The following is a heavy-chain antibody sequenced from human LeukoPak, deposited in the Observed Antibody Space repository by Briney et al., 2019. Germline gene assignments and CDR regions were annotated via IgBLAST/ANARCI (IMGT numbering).Heavy chain of an antibody. CDR2: IIPIFGTA. D-gene: IGHD1-20*01. CDR1: GGTFSSYA. CDR3: ARGREDNWNDAPNYFDY. V-gene: IGHV1-69*05. Sequence: AASVKVSCKASGGTFSSYAISWVRQAPGQGLEWMGGIIPIFGTANYAQKFQGRVTITTDESTSTAYMELSSLRSEDTAVYYCARGREDNWNDAPNYFDYWGQGTLVTVSS. J-gene: IGHJ4*02.